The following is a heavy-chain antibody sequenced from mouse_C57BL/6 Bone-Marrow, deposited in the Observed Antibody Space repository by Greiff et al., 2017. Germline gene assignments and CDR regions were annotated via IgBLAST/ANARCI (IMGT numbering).Heavy chain of an antibody. D-gene: IGHD2-4*01. CDR3: TRGGDYGAFAY. Sequence: EVHLVESGAGLVKPGGSLKLSCAASGFTFSSYAMSWVRPTPEKRLAWVAYISSGGDYIYYADTVKGRFTISRDTARNTLYLQMSSLKSEDTAMYYCTRGGDYGAFAYWGQGTLVTVSA. CDR2: ISSGGDYI. V-gene: IGHV5-9-1*02. CDR1: GFTFSSYA. J-gene: IGHJ3*01.